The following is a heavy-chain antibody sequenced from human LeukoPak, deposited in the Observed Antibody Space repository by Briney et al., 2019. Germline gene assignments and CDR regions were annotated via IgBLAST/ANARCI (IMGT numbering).Heavy chain of an antibody. CDR1: GGSISGYY. J-gene: IGHJ2*01. Sequence: SETLSLTCTVSGGSISGYYYNWIRQPPGKGLEWIGYIYYSGSTDYNPSLKSRVTVSLDTSKNQFSLKLSSVTTADTAVYYCARSVVTLYWYFDLWGRGTLVTVSS. CDR3: ARSVVTLYWYFDL. CDR2: IYYSGST. D-gene: IGHD4-23*01. V-gene: IGHV4-59*01.